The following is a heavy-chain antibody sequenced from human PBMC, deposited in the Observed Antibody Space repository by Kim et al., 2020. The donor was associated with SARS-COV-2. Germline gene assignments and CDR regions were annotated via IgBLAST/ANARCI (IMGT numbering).Heavy chain of an antibody. V-gene: IGHV4-34*01. D-gene: IGHD6-19*01. J-gene: IGHJ4*02. CDR1: GGSFSGYY. Sequence: SETLSLTCAVYGGSFSGYYWSWIRQPPGKGLEWIGEINHSGSTNYNPSLKSRVTISVDTSKNQFSLKLSSVTAADTAVYYCARVNRRRGKNSSGWYYFDYWGQGTLVTVSS. CDR3: ARVNRRRGKNSSGWYYFDY. CDR2: INHSGST.